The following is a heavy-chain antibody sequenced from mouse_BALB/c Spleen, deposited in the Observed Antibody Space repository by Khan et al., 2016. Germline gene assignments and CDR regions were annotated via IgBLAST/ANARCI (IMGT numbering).Heavy chain of an antibody. CDR2: IRYSGST. Sequence: EVQLQESGPGLVKPSQSLSLTCTVTGYSITSGYGWNWIRQFPGNKLEWMGYIRYSGSTNYNPSLKSRISITRDTSKNQFFLQLNSVTTEDTATHYCARTARIKYWGQGTTLTVSS. D-gene: IGHD1-2*01. CDR1: GYSITSGYG. J-gene: IGHJ2*01. V-gene: IGHV3-1*02. CDR3: ARTARIKY.